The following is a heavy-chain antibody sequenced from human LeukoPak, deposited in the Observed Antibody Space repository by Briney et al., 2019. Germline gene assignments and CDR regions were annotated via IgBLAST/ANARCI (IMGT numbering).Heavy chain of an antibody. CDR3: ARDPIMIGPPAYVGWFDP. CDR1: GYTFTSYY. D-gene: IGHD3-16*01. CDR2: INPSGGST. Sequence: ASVKVSCKASGYTFTSYYMHWVRQAPGQGLEWMGIINPSGGSTSYAQKFQGRVTITRDTSTSTVYMELSSLRSEDTAVYYCARDPIMIGPPAYVGWFDPWGQGTLVTVSS. V-gene: IGHV1-46*01. J-gene: IGHJ5*02.